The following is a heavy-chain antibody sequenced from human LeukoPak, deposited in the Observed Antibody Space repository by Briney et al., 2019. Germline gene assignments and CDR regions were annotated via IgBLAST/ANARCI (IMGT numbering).Heavy chain of an antibody. Sequence: SSVKVSCKASGGTFSSYAISWVRQAPGQGLEWMGGIIPIFGTANYAQKFQGRVTITTDESTSTAYMELSSLTSEDTAVYYCARGANYDFWSGYYFRRYYYYYYMDVWGKGTTVTVSS. CDR3: ARGANYDFWSGYYFRRYYYYYYMDV. CDR2: IIPIFGTA. V-gene: IGHV1-69*05. J-gene: IGHJ6*03. CDR1: GGTFSSYA. D-gene: IGHD3-3*01.